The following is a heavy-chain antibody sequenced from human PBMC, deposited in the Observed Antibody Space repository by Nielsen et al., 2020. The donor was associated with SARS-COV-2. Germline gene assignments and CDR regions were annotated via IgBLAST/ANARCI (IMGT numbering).Heavy chain of an antibody. CDR2: VSDSGTT. CDR1: GGSISSYH. J-gene: IGHJ3*02. D-gene: IGHD4-17*01. Sequence: ESLKISCTVSGGSISSYHRTWIRQSPGKGLEWIGYVSDSGTTNYNPSLKSRVTISLDTSRQQFFLNLTSVSAADRAVYYCARDYFGDYLDGFDIWGQGTLVTVSS. V-gene: IGHV4-59*01. CDR3: ARDYFGDYLDGFDI.